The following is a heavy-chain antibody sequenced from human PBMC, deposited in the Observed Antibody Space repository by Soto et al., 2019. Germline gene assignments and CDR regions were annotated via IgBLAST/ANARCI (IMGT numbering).Heavy chain of an antibody. CDR3: VRDRSTTGVPAMLQYFQH. D-gene: IGHD2-21*02. Sequence: KSGGSLRLSCAASGFAFTDYYMSWIRQAPGKGLEWVSYTGTPRTTIYYSVSVNGRFTVSRDNAKNSLYLHMNSLRVEDTAVYYFVRDRSTTGVPAMLQYFQHWGQGTLVTVSS. CDR1: GFAFTDYY. CDR2: TGTPRTTI. V-gene: IGHV3-11*01. J-gene: IGHJ1*01.